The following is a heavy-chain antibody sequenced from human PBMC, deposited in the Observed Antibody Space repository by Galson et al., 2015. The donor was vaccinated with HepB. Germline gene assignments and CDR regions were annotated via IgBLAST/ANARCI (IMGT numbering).Heavy chain of an antibody. CDR3: ARSTDIAAAGTADY. CDR2: ISYDGSNK. CDR1: GFTFSSYA. J-gene: IGHJ4*02. V-gene: IGHV3-30-3*01. D-gene: IGHD6-13*01. Sequence: SLRLSCAASGFTFSSYAMHWVRQAPGKGLEWVAVISYDGSNKYYADSVKGRFTISRDNSKNTLYLQMNSLRAEDTAVYYCARSTDIAAAGTADYWGQGTLVTVSS.